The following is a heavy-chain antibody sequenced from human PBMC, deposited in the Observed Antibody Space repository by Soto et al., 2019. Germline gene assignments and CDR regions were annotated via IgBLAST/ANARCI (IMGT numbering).Heavy chain of an antibody. CDR3: AKGGVTVARSDYHGMDV. Sequence: EVELLESGGDLAQPGGSLRLSCAASGFTFSSHAMSWVRQAPGKGLEWVSAISATGGSTYHADSVKGRFTISRDNSKNTLYLQMSSLRAEDTAVYYCAKGGVTVARSDYHGMDVWGQGTTVTVS. CDR1: GFTFSSHA. CDR2: ISATGGST. D-gene: IGHD6-19*01. J-gene: IGHJ6*02. V-gene: IGHV3-23*01.